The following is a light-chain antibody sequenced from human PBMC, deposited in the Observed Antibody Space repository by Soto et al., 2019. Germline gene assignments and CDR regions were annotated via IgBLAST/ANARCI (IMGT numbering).Light chain of an antibody. CDR3: QQYYNWPMYT. J-gene: IGKJ2*01. V-gene: IGKV3-15*01. Sequence: EIVMTQSPATLSVSPGERATLSCRASQSVRSSLAWYQQRPGQAPRLLIYGASTRASGIPARFSGSGSGTEFTHTISSLQSEDFAVYYCQQYYNWPMYTFGLGTKLEI. CDR2: GAS. CDR1: QSVRSS.